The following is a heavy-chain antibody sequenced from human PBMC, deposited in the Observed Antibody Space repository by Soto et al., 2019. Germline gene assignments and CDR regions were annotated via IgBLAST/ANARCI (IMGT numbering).Heavy chain of an antibody. J-gene: IGHJ4*02. Sequence: TLSHTCTVSGGSISSGGYYGRWIRQHPGKGLEWIGYIYYSGSTYYNPSLKSRVTISVDTSKNQFSLKLSSVTAADTAVYYCASSNYDFWSSVDYWGQGTLVTV. CDR2: IYYSGST. CDR1: GGSISSGGYY. D-gene: IGHD3-3*01. V-gene: IGHV4-31*03. CDR3: ASSNYDFWSSVDY.